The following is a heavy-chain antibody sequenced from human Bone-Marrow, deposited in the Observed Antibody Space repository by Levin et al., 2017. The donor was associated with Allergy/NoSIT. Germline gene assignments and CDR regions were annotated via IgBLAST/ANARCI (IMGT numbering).Heavy chain of an antibody. J-gene: IGHJ4*02. D-gene: IGHD5-12*01. CDR2: ISYSGTYI. CDR3: ARDLISGQHHFDS. CDR1: GFTFRSYS. V-gene: IGHV3-21*01. Sequence: MSGGSLRLSCEASGFTFRSYSMNWVRQAPGKGLEWVSSISYSGTYIFYADSVKGRFTISRDNAKNSLYLQMNSLRAEDTAVYYCARDLISGQHHFDSWGQGTLVTVSS.